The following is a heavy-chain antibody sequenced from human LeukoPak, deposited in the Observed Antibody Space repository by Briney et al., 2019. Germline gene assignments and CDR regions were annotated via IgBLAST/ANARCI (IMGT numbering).Heavy chain of an antibody. Sequence: SETLSLTCAVYGGSFSGYYWSWIRQPPGKGLEWIGEINHSGSTNYNPSLKSRVTISVVTSKNQFSLKLSSVTAADTAVYYCARLRDGYNYSPFDYWGQGTLVTVSS. V-gene: IGHV4-34*01. D-gene: IGHD5-24*01. J-gene: IGHJ4*02. CDR2: INHSGST. CDR3: ARLRDGYNYSPFDY. CDR1: GGSFSGYY.